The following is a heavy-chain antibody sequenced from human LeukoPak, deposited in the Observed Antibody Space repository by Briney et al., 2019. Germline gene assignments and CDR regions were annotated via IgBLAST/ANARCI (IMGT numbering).Heavy chain of an antibody. J-gene: IGHJ4*02. CDR3: ASGSGYDPPYYFDY. V-gene: IGHV4-59*08. D-gene: IGHD5-12*01. Sequence: SETLSLTCTVSGGSISSYYWSWIRQPPGKGLEWIGYIYYSGSTNYNPSLKSRVTISVDTSKNQFSLKLSSVTAADTAVYYCASGSGYDPPYYFDYWGQGTLVTVSS. CDR1: GGSISSYY. CDR2: IYYSGST.